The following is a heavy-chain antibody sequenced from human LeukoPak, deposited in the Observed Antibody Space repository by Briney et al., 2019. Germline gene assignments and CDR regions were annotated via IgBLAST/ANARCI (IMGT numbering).Heavy chain of an antibody. Sequence: SETLSLTCIVSGGSISSNAYYWGCIPQPPGKGLEYIGSIYYSGSTYYNPCLNIPVTNSKDTSKHHLTRQRTSVTAADTAVYYCGIVTSYGLIDFWGQGTLVTVSS. CDR1: GGSISSNAYY. V-gene: IGHV4-39*02. D-gene: IGHD1-26*01. CDR3: GIVTSYGLIDF. J-gene: IGHJ4*02. CDR2: IYYSGST.